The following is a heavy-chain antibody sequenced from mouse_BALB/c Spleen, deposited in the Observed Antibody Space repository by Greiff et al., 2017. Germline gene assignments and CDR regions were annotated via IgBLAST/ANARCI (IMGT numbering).Heavy chain of an antibody. D-gene: IGHD1-1*01. J-gene: IGHJ2*01. CDR2: INSNGGST. Sequence: EVHLVESGGGLVQPGGSLKLSCAASGFTFSSYGMSWVRQTPDKRLELVATINSNGGSTYYPDSVKGRFTISRDNAKNTLYLQMSSLKSEDTAMYYCARDQIYYYGSSVFDYWGQGTTLTVSS. CDR3: ARDQIYYYGSSVFDY. CDR1: GFTFSSYG. V-gene: IGHV5-6-3*01.